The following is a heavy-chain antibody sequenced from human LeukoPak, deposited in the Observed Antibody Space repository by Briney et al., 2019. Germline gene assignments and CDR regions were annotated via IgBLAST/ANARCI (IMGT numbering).Heavy chain of an antibody. CDR1: GFTFDDYG. D-gene: IGHD4-17*01. CDR3: ARGTTVTSFDY. V-gene: IGHV3-20*04. Sequence: GGSLRLSCAASGFTFDDYGMSWLRHAPGKGLEWVSGINWNGGSTGYADSVKGRFTISRDNAKNSLYLQMNSLRAEDTALYYCARGTTVTSFDYWGQGTLVTVSS. J-gene: IGHJ4*02. CDR2: INWNGGST.